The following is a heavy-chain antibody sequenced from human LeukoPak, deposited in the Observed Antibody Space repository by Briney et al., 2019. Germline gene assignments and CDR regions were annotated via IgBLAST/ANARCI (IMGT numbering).Heavy chain of an antibody. D-gene: IGHD6-13*01. J-gene: IGHJ4*02. Sequence: SETLSLTCAVYGGSFSGYYWSWIRQPPGKGLEWIGEINHSGSTNYNPSLKSRVTISVDTSKNQFSLKLSSVTAADTAVYYCARAAAGFDYWGQGTLVTISS. CDR1: GGSFSGYY. V-gene: IGHV4-34*01. CDR2: INHSGST. CDR3: ARAAAGFDY.